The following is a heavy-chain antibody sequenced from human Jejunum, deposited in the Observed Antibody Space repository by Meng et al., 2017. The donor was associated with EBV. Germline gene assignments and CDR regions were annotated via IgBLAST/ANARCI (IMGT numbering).Heavy chain of an antibody. CDR3: ARGGPDFGDYVPFDY. D-gene: IGHD4-17*01. CDR2: IYHIGST. J-gene: IGHJ4*02. Sequence: QLHVKGSGSGLVKPSQTLSHTCAVSGDSITRGAYLWSWIRQPPGKGLEWIGNIYHIGSTYYNPSLKSRVTISVDRSKNQFSLKLTSVTAADTAVYYCARGGPDFGDYVPFDYWGQGTLVTVSS. V-gene: IGHV4-30-2*01. CDR1: GDSITRGAYL.